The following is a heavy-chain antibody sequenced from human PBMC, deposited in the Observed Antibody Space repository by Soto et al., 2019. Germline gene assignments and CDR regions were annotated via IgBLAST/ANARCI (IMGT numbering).Heavy chain of an antibody. D-gene: IGHD2-15*01. CDR3: ARGPSYCSGGSCYSRVFDY. V-gene: IGHV4-4*02. CDR2: IYHSGST. CDR1: SGSISSSNW. J-gene: IGHJ4*02. Sequence: SETLSLTCAVSSGSISSSNWWSWVRQPPGKGLEWIGEIYHSGSTNYNPSLKSRVTISVDKSKNQFSLKLSSVTAADTAVYYCARGPSYCSGGSCYSRVFDYWGQGTLVTVSS.